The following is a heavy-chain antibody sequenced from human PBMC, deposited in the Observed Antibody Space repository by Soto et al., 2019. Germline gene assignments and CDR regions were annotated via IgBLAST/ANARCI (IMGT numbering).Heavy chain of an antibody. CDR1: GGSISSYY. Sequence: SETLSLTCTVSGGSISSYYWSWIRQPPGKGLEWIGYIYYSGSTYYNPSLKSRVTISVDTSKNQFSLKLSSVTAADTAVYCCARVASLSPFYYDSSGYHPYYYYGMDVWGQGTTVTVSS. V-gene: IGHV4-30-4*01. CDR3: ARVASLSPFYYDSSGYHPYYYYGMDV. D-gene: IGHD3-22*01. CDR2: IYYSGST. J-gene: IGHJ6*02.